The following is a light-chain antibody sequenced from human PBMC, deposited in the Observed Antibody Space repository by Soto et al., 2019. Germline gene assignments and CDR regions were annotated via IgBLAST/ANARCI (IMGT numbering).Light chain of an antibody. V-gene: IGKV1-39*01. CDR1: QSISSY. CDR2: AAS. Sequence: DIQMTQSPSSLSASVGDRVTITCRASQSISSYLNWYQQKPGKAPKLLIYAASSLQSGVPSSFSGSGYGTEFTLTISSLQPEDFATYYCQQSYSTPPTFGQGTKLEIK. CDR3: QQSYSTPPT. J-gene: IGKJ2*01.